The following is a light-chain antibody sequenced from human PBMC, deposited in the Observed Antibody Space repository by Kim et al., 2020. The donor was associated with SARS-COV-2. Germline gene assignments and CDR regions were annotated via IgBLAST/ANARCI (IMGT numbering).Light chain of an antibody. CDR2: DAS. Sequence: AIHLTQSPSSLSASVGDRVTVTCRASRDIGRALTWYQQKPGKAPKLLIYDASTLESGVPSRFSGSGSGSDFTLTITSLQPEDFATYYCQHLNGYPITFGQGTRLEIK. CDR3: QHLNGYPIT. J-gene: IGKJ5*01. CDR1: RDIGRA. V-gene: IGKV1-13*02.